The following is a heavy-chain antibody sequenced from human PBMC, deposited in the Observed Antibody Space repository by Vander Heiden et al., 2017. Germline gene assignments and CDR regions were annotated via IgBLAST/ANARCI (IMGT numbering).Heavy chain of an antibody. CDR3: ARGVGSFDY. D-gene: IGHD3-10*01. CDR1: GFTFSSYA. CDR2: ISYDGSNK. J-gene: IGHJ4*02. Sequence: QLHLVEAGCCVVLPAMSLRLSCAASGFTFSSYALHWVRQAPGSGLEWVTLISYDGSNKYYADSVKGRFTISRDNSKNTLYLQMSSLRPDDTGIYYCARGVGSFDYWGQGTLVTVSS. V-gene: IGHV3-30*04.